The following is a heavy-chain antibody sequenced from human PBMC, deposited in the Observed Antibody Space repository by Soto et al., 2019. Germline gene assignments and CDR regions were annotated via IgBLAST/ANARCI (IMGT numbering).Heavy chain of an antibody. V-gene: IGHV6-1*01. J-gene: IGHJ5*02. CDR3: ARGPLGILWFGDNNWFDP. D-gene: IGHD3-10*01. CDR1: GDSVSSNSAA. Sequence: QSQTLSLTCAISGDSVSSNSAAWNWIRQSPSRGLEWLGRTYYRSKWYNDYAVSVKSRITINPDTSKNQFSLQLNSVTPEDTAVYYCARGPLGILWFGDNNWFDPWGQGTLVTVSS. CDR2: TYYRSKWYN.